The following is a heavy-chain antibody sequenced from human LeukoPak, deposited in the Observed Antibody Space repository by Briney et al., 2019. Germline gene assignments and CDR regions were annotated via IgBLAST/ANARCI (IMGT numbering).Heavy chain of an antibody. Sequence: GALRLSSAASGFTFSNYWMGWVRQPPVKGLQWVANIKEDGSEKYYEDLEKGRFTISRDNAKNSVYLQMNSLRVEDTAVYYCARRPFGADYWVQGTLVTVSS. CDR2: IKEDGSEK. J-gene: IGHJ4*02. CDR3: ARRPFGADY. V-gene: IGHV3-7*01. D-gene: IGHD3-10*01. CDR1: GFTFSNYW.